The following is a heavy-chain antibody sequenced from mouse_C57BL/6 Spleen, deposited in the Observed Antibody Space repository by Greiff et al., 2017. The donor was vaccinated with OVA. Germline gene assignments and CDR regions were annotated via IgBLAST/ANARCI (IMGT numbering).Heavy chain of an antibody. V-gene: IGHV1-53*01. Sequence: VQLQQPGTELVKPGASVKLSCKASGYTFTSYWMHWVKQRPGQGLEWIGNINPSNGGTNYNEKFKSKATLTVDKSSSTAYMQLSSLTSEDSAVYYCALYGSSYRPAMDYWGQGTSVTVSS. D-gene: IGHD1-1*01. J-gene: IGHJ4*01. CDR2: INPSNGGT. CDR1: GYTFTSYW. CDR3: ALYGSSYRPAMDY.